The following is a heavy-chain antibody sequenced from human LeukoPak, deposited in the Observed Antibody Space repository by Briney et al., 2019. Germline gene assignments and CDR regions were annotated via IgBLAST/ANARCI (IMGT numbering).Heavy chain of an antibody. J-gene: IGHJ4*02. CDR2: ISSSSSYI. CDR3: ARDLGADYGDYGPVDY. D-gene: IGHD4-17*01. V-gene: IGHV3-21*01. CDR1: GFTFSSYS. Sequence: GGSLRLSCAASGFTFSSYSMNWVRQAPGKGLEWVSSISSSSSYIYYADSVKGRFTISRDNAKNSLYLQMNSLRAEDTAVYYCARDLGADYGDYGPVDYWGQGTLVTVSS.